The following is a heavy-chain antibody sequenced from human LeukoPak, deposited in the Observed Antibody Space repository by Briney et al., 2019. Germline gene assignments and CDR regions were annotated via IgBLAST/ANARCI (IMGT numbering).Heavy chain of an antibody. CDR1: GGPISSGSYY. V-gene: IGHV4-39*07. J-gene: IGHJ3*02. D-gene: IGHD3-3*01. CDR3: ARVLRRITIFGVVIIGAFDI. Sequence: PSETLSLTCTVSGGPISSGSYYWSWIRQPPGKGLEWIGEINHSGSTNYNPSLKSRVTISVDTSKNQFSLKLSSVTAADTAVYYCARVLRRITIFGVVIIGAFDIWGQGTMVTVSS. CDR2: INHSGST.